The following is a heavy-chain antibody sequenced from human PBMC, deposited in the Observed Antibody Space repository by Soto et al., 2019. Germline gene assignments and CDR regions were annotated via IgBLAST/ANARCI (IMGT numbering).Heavy chain of an antibody. D-gene: IGHD2-15*01. CDR2: ITDSGAAS. J-gene: IGHJ4*02. V-gene: IGHV3-23*01. CDR3: ARDLSVVFDY. Sequence: GGSLRLSCTASGFTFNKYAMSWVRQAPGKGLEWVSAITDSGAASHYADSVKGRFTVSRDNSKNTLYLQMNSLRADDTAVYYCARDLSVVFDYWGQGALVTVSS. CDR1: GFTFNKYA.